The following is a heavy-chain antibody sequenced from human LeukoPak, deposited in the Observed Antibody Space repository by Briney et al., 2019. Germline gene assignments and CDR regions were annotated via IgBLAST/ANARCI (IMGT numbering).Heavy chain of an antibody. D-gene: IGHD3-22*01. Sequence: ASVKVSCKASGYTFTDYYIHWVRQAPGQGLEWMAWMNPNSGGTSYAQKFQGRVTMTRDTSISTGYMELSSLRSEDTAVYYCARGRARNWYYDSSGIDYWGQGTLVTVSS. CDR2: MNPNSGGT. CDR3: ARGRARNWYYDSSGIDY. V-gene: IGHV1-2*02. J-gene: IGHJ4*02. CDR1: GYTFTDYY.